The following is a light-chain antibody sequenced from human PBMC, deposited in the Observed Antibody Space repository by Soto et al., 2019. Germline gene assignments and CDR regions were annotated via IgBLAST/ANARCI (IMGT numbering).Light chain of an antibody. CDR1: QGINSW. J-gene: IGKJ1*01. V-gene: IGKV1-12*01. CDR3: QQANSFPWT. CDR2: AAS. Sequence: DIQMTQSPSSVSASVGDRVTMTCRASQGINSWLAWYQQKPGKAPKLLIYAASNLQSGVPSRFSGSGSGTDFTLTISSLQPEDFATYYCQQANSFPWTFGQGNKVEIK.